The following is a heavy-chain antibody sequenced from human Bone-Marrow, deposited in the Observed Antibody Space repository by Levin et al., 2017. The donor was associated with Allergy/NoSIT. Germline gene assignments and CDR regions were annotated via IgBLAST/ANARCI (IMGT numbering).Heavy chain of an antibody. V-gene: IGHV3-74*01. D-gene: IGHD6-6*01. CDR1: GFTFSSYW. CDR3: ARGLVGIAARPTDYYYYYGMDV. CDR2: INSDGSST. J-gene: IGHJ6*02. Sequence: TGGSLRLSCAASGFTFSSYWMHWVRQAPGKGLVWVSRINSDGSSTSYADSVKGRFTISRDNAKNTLYLQMNSLRAEDTAVYYCARGLVGIAARPTDYYYYYGMDVWGQGTTVTVSS.